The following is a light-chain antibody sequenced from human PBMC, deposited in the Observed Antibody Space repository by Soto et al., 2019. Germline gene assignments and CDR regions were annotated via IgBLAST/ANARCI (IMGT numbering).Light chain of an antibody. CDR2: DTS. CDR3: QKYGNSPRT. Sequence: EIVLTQSPGTLSLSPGERATLSCRASQSVSNNYLAWFQQTPGQAPRLLIYDTSRRATGIPDRFSGSGSGTDFTLTISRLEPEDSAMYYCQKYGNSPRTFGQGTKVEIK. J-gene: IGKJ1*01. V-gene: IGKV3-20*01. CDR1: QSVSNNY.